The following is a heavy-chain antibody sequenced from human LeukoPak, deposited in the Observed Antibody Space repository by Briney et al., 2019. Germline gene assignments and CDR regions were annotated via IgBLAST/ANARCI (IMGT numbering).Heavy chain of an antibody. CDR2: IIPIFGTA. D-gene: IGHD6-6*01. Sequence: GASVKVSCKASGGTFSSYAISWVRQAPGQGLEWMGGIIPIFGTANYAQKFQGRVTITADESTSTAYMELSCLRSEDTAVYYCARERYGSSSKRGMDYWGQGTLVTVSS. V-gene: IGHV1-69*13. CDR3: ARERYGSSSKRGMDY. J-gene: IGHJ4*02. CDR1: GGTFSSYA.